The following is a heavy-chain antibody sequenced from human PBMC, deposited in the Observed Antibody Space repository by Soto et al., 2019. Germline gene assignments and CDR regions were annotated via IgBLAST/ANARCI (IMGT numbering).Heavy chain of an antibody. CDR3: ARDNPNMGPAPFHX. D-gene: IGHD2-2*01. CDR1: GGSISSYY. J-gene: IGHJ4*02. V-gene: IGHV4-4*07. CDR2: IYPSGST. Sequence: SDTLSLTFTVSGGSISSYYWSWIRQPAGKRLEWISSIYPSGSTNYNPDTKSRVTMSIGTSKKQFSLKLTSVTAADTAVYFCARDNPNMGPAPFHXWGQGTLVTVSX.